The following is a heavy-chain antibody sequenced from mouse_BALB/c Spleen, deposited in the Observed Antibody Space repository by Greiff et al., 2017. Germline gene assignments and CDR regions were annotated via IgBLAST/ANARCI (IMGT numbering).Heavy chain of an antibody. CDR2: IYPSDSYT. J-gene: IGHJ1*01. CDR3: TRWLRRDWYFDV. Sequence: QVQLQQPGAELVRPGASVKLSCKASGYTFTSYWINWVKQRPGQGLEWIGNIYPSDSYTNYNQKFKDKATLTVDKSSSTAYMQLSSPTSEDSAVYYCTRWLRRDWYFDVWGAGTTVTVSS. V-gene: IGHV1-69*02. D-gene: IGHD2-2*01. CDR1: GYTFTSYW.